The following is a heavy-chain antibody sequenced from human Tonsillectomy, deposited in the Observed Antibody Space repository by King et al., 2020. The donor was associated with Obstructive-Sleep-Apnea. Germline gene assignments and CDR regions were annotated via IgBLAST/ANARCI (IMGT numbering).Heavy chain of an antibody. CDR3: ARAPTYYDILTGYYSYFDY. V-gene: IGHV1-8*01. Sequence: QMQLVQSGAEVKKPGASVKVSCKASGYTFTSYDINWVRQATGQGLEWMGWMNPNSGNTGYAQKFQGRVTMTRNTSISTAYMDLSSLRSEDTAVYYCARAPTYYDILTGYYSYFDYWGQGTLVTVSS. D-gene: IGHD3-9*01. CDR2: MNPNSGNT. J-gene: IGHJ4*02. CDR1: GYTFTSYD.